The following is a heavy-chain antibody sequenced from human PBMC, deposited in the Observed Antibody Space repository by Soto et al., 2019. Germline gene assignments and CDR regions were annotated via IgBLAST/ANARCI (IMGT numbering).Heavy chain of an antibody. CDR1: GYSISSGHY. D-gene: IGHD1-26*01. CDR3: ARDIVGATGGMDV. CDR2: IYHSGST. J-gene: IGHJ6*02. V-gene: IGHV4-38-2*02. Sequence: SETLSLTCAASGYSISSGHYCGWIREPPGKGLEWIGSIYHSGSTYYNPSLKSRVTISVDTSKNQFSLKMSSVTAADTAVYYCARDIVGATGGMDVWGQGTTVTVS.